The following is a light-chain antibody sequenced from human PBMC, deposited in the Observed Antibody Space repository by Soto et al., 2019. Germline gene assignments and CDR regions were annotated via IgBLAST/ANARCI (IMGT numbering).Light chain of an antibody. CDR2: EVS. CDR1: SSDVGSYNL. V-gene: IGLV2-23*02. CDR3: CSYAGSSPVL. J-gene: IGLJ2*01. Sequence: QSVLTQPASVSGSPGQSITISCTGTSSDVGSYNLVSWYQQHPGKAPKLMIYEVSKRPSGVSNLFSGSKSGNTASLTISGLQAEDEADYYCCSYAGSSPVLFGGGTKLTVL.